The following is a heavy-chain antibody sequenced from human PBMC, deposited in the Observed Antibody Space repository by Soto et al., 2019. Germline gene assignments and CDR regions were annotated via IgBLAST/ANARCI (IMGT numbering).Heavy chain of an antibody. CDR1: GFIFSNYA. CDR2: VTSRGDTT. D-gene: IGHD3-16*01. V-gene: IGHV3-23*01. J-gene: IGHJ4*02. CDR3: AKDRLGGGLDY. Sequence: EVQLLQSGGGLVQPGGSLRLSCAASGFIFSNYAMNWVRQAPGKGLEWVSIVTSRGDTTYYADSVKGRFTISRDSAKNTLYLQVNSLTAEDTAVYYCAKDRLGGGLDYWGQGTLVSVSS.